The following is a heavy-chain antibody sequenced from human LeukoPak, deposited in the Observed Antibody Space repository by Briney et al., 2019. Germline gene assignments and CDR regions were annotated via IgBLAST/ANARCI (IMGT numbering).Heavy chain of an antibody. D-gene: IGHD6-13*01. CDR2: IKQDGSEK. CDR3: ARSSSWYWHYFDY. J-gene: IGHJ4*02. CDR1: GFTFSSYW. Sequence: PGGSLRLSCAASGFTFSSYWMSWVRQAPGKGLEWVANIKQDGSEKYYVDSVKGRFTISRDNAKNSLYLQVNSLRAEDTAVYYCARSSSWYWHYFDYWGQGTLVTVSS. V-gene: IGHV3-7*01.